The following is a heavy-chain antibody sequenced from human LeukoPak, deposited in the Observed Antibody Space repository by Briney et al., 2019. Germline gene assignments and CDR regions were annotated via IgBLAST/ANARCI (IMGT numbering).Heavy chain of an antibody. D-gene: IGHD5-18*01. CDR1: GGTFSSYA. J-gene: IGHJ5*02. CDR3: ARDSGYTYGSHNWFDP. CDR2: IIPIFGTA. V-gene: IGHV1-69*05. Sequence: GASVKVSCKASGGTFSSYAISWVRQAPGQGLEWMGGIIPIFGTANYAQKFQGRVTITTDESTSTAYMELRSLRSDDTAVYYCARDSGYTYGSHNWFDPWGQGTLVTVSS.